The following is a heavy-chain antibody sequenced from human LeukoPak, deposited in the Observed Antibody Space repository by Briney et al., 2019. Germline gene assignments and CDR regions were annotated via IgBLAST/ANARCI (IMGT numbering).Heavy chain of an antibody. J-gene: IGHJ6*02. V-gene: IGHV4-31*03. Sequence: PSETLSLTCTVSGGSIRSGGYYWSWIRQHPGKGLEWIGCMYYSGSIYYNPSLKSRVTISGDTAKNQFSLKLSSVTAADTAVYYCARDAEYYYGSGSFSSGVDVWGQGATVTVSS. D-gene: IGHD3-10*01. CDR2: MYYSGSI. CDR3: ARDAEYYYGSGSFSSGVDV. CDR1: GGSIRSGGYY.